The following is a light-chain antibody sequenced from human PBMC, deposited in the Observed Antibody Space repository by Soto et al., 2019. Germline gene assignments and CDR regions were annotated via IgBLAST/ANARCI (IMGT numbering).Light chain of an antibody. CDR2: KAS. CDR1: QSISSW. V-gene: IGKV1-5*03. Sequence: DIQMTQSPSTLSASVGDRVTITCRASQSISSWLAWYQQKPGKAPKLLIYKASSLESGVPSRFSGSGSGTEFTLTISSLQRDDFATYYCQQYNSYSQMYTFGQGTKLEIK. J-gene: IGKJ2*01. CDR3: QQYNSYSQMYT.